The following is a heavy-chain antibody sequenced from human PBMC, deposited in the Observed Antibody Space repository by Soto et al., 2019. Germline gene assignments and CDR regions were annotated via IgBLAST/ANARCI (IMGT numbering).Heavy chain of an antibody. CDR2: IKNKRNDEAT. CDR1: GFTFSDAW. CDR3: STDGLNYGSFDY. V-gene: IGHV3-15*01. Sequence: GGSLRLSCAASGFTFSDAWMTWLRQTPGRGLEWVGRIKNKRNDEATDYAAAVKGRFIISRDDSKNTLYLQMHSLTTEDTAVYYCSTDGLNYGSFDYWGQGTLVTVSS. J-gene: IGHJ4*02. D-gene: IGHD1-7*01.